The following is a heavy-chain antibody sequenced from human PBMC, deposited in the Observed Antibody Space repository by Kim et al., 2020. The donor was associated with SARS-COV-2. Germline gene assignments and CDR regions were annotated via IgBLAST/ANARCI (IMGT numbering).Heavy chain of an antibody. CDR2: ITPGGSTT. J-gene: IGHJ3*02. CDR3: TRVQRGLAGAFVI. CDR1: GFTFSNYC. Sequence: GGSLRLSCAASGFTFSNYCMHWVHQAPGKGLVWVSLITPGGSTTDYADSVKGRFTVSRDNAKNTLYLQMNSLRTEDTAMYFCTRVQRGLAGAFVIWGQGTRVTASS. V-gene: IGHV3-74*01. D-gene: IGHD3-16*01.